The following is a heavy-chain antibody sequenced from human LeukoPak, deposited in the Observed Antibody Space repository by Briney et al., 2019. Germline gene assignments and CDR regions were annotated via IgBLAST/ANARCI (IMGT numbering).Heavy chain of an antibody. CDR3: ARGTYDFWSGYRDYYYYGMDV. Sequence: GASVKVSCKASGGTFSSYAINWVRQAPGQGLEWMGRIIPLLGGANYAQKFQGRVTITADKSTSTAYMELSSLRSEDTAVYYCARGTYDFWSGYRDYYYYGMDVWGQGTTVTVSS. D-gene: IGHD3-3*01. V-gene: IGHV1-69*04. CDR1: GGTFSSYA. J-gene: IGHJ6*02. CDR2: IIPLLGGA.